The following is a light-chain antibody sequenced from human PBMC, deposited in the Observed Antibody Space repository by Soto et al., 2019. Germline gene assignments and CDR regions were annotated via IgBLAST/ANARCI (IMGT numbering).Light chain of an antibody. CDR2: GVS. CDR3: QQYGKVTRT. Sequence: IWLTQSACPLSLSPGERATLSCRASQRLXASDIAWYQQKPGQAPKFLXDGVSSSANGSPDSLSGSGSGTAFTRTISSRDPEYSALYYCQQYGKVTRTFGQGTRLDIK. J-gene: IGKJ5*01. V-gene: IGKV3-20*01. CDR1: QRLXASD.